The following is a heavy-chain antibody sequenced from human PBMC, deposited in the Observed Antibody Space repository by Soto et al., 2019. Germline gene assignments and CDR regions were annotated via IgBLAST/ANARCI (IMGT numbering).Heavy chain of an antibody. V-gene: IGHV1-69*06. CDR2: IIPIFGTA. D-gene: IGHD3-16*01. Sequence: QVQLVQSGAEVKKPGSSVKVSCKASGGTFSSYAISWVRQAPGQGLEWMGGIIPIFGTANYAPKFQGSVTITADNATSTGDMELSSLRSEDTAVYDCAMSLPRASPSNCFDPWGQGTLVTVSS. CDR1: GGTFSSYA. CDR3: AMSLPRASPSNCFDP. J-gene: IGHJ5*02.